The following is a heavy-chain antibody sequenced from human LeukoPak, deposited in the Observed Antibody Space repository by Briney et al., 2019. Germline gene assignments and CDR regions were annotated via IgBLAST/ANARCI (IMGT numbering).Heavy chain of an antibody. CDR1: GFTFSTFG. D-gene: IGHD5-18*01. Sequence: GGSLRLSCATAGFTFSTFGIHWVRQTPGKGLEWAAAIQSDGSKQYYGDSVKGRFTISRDSSKNTVYLQMNSLSDEDTAVYYCARDVDTSSHSSQLDPWGQGTLVTVSS. J-gene: IGHJ5*02. V-gene: IGHV3-33*01. CDR3: ARDVDTSSHSSQLDP. CDR2: IQSDGSKQ.